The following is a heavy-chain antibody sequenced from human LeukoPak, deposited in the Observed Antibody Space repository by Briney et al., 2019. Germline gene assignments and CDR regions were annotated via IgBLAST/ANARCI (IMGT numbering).Heavy chain of an antibody. CDR3: ARSVDYYESSGYDVGFDY. V-gene: IGHV2-26*01. CDR1: GFSLSSTRMG. CDR2: IFSNDEK. D-gene: IGHD3-22*01. J-gene: IGHJ4*02. Sequence: SGPVLVKPTETLTLTCSVSGFSLSSTRMGVSWIRQPPGKALEWLAHIFSNDEKYYSTSLKSRLTISKDSSKSQVVLTMTNMDPVDTATYYCARSVDYYESSGYDVGFDYWGQGTLVTVSS.